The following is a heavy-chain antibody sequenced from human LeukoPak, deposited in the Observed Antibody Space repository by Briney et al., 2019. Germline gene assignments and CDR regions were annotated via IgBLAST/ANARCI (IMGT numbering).Heavy chain of an antibody. CDR1: GGSIRNYY. J-gene: IGHJ4*02. D-gene: IGHD3-22*01. V-gene: IGHV4-59*08. Sequence: SETLSLTCSVSGGSIRNYYWIWIRQPPGKGLEWIGHVSNSGNTKYNPSLKSRVTISIDTSKKHFSLNLSSVSAADTAVYYCASRAFYDSSGLGFWGQGILVTVSS. CDR3: ASRAFYDSSGLGF. CDR2: VSNSGNT.